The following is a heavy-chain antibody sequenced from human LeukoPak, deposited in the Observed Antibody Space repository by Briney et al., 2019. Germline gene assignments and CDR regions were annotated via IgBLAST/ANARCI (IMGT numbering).Heavy chain of an antibody. D-gene: IGHD2-8*02. CDR2: INPTGSTT. V-gene: IGHV1-46*01. Sequence: GASVKVSCKASGDTLTNYYMHWVRQAPGQGLEWMGLINPTGSTTNYAQKFRGRVTITRDTSTSTVYMELSSLRSEDTAVYYCAREESGGYFDYWGQGTLGTVSS. J-gene: IGHJ4*02. CDR1: GDTLTNYY. CDR3: AREESGGYFDY.